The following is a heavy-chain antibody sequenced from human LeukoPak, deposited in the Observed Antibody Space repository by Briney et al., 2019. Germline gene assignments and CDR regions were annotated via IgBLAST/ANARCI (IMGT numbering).Heavy chain of an antibody. CDR3: ARDQNYYDSSGPGGY. CDR1: GYTFTGYY. CDR2: INPNSGGT. Sequence: GASVKVSCKASGYTFTGYYMHWVRQAPGQGLEWMGWINPNSGGTNYAQKFQGRATMTRDTSISTAYMELSRLRSDDTAVYYCARDQNYYDSSGPGGYWGQGTLVTVSS. V-gene: IGHV1-2*02. D-gene: IGHD3-22*01. J-gene: IGHJ4*02.